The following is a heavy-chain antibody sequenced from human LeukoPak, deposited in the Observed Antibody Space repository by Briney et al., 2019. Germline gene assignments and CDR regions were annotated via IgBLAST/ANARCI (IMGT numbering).Heavy chain of an antibody. CDR2: ISGAGSAT. Sequence: GGSLRLSCAASGFTFSRYAMNWVGQTPGRGLEWLSAISGAGSATYYADSVRGRFTVSRDNSKDTLFLQMNSLRAEDTALYYCAKEGYTGYDAFDYWGQGALVTVSS. CDR1: GFTFSRYA. J-gene: IGHJ4*02. CDR3: AKEGYTGYDAFDY. V-gene: IGHV3-23*01. D-gene: IGHD5-12*01.